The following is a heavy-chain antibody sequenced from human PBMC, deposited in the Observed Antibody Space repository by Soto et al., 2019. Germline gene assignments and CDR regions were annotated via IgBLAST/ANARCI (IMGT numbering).Heavy chain of an antibody. CDR2: ISAYNGNT. Sequence: QVQLVQSGAEVKKPGASVKVSCKASGYTFTSYGISWVRQAPGQGLEWMGWISAYNGNTNYAQKLQGRVTMTTDTSPSTAYMELRSLRSDDTAVYYCARDSMITFGGVIASRNPDYWGQGTLVTVSS. D-gene: IGHD3-16*02. V-gene: IGHV1-18*01. J-gene: IGHJ4*02. CDR1: GYTFTSYG. CDR3: ARDSMITFGGVIASRNPDY.